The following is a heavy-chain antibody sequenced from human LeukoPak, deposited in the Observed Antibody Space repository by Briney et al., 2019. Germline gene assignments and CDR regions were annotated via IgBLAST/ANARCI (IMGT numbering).Heavy chain of an antibody. Sequence: PSETLSLTCAVSGYSISSGYYWGWIRQPPGKGLEWIGSIYHSGSTYYNPSLKSRVTISVDTSKNQFSLKLSPVTAADTAVYYCARGISLFDPWGQGTLVTVSS. J-gene: IGHJ5*02. V-gene: IGHV4-38-2*01. CDR2: IYHSGST. CDR3: ARGISLFDP. CDR1: GYSISSGYY. D-gene: IGHD2-15*01.